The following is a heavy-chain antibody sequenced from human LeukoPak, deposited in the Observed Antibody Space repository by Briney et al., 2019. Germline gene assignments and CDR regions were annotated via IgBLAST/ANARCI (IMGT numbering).Heavy chain of an antibody. V-gene: IGHV1-8*01. CDR3: ARGVTMVRGVIIGNWFDP. Sequence: ASVKVSCKASGYTFTSYDINWVRQATGQGLEWMGWMNPNSGNTGYAQKFQGRVTMTRNTSISTAYMELSSLRSEDTAVYYCARGVTMVRGVIIGNWFDPWGQGTLVTVSS. CDR1: GYTFTSYD. J-gene: IGHJ5*02. D-gene: IGHD3-10*01. CDR2: MNPNSGNT.